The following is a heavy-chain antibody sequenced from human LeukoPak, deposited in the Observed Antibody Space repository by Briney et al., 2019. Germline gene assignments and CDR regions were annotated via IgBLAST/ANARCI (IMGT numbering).Heavy chain of an antibody. CDR2: IYTSGST. V-gene: IGHV4-4*07. Sequence: PSGTLSLTCTVSGGSISSYYWSWIRQPAGKGLEWIGRIYTSGSTNYNPSLKSRVTMSVDTSKNQFSLKLSSVTAADTAVYYCARDPSDSSGYYYGAFDIWGQGTMVTVSS. J-gene: IGHJ3*02. CDR1: GGSISSYY. CDR3: ARDPSDSSGYYYGAFDI. D-gene: IGHD3-22*01.